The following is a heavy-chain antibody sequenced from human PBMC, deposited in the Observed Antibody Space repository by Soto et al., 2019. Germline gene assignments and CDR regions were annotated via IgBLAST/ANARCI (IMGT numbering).Heavy chain of an antibody. Sequence: LRLSCAASGFTFSNYAMHWVRQAPGKGLEWVSLISYDGSNKYYADSVKGRFTFSRDNSKNTLYVQMNSLRAEDTAVYYCARGGYSGYALDYWGQGTLVTVSS. CDR3: ARGGYSGYALDY. V-gene: IGHV3-30-3*01. CDR2: ISYDGSNK. J-gene: IGHJ4*02. CDR1: GFTFSNYA. D-gene: IGHD5-12*01.